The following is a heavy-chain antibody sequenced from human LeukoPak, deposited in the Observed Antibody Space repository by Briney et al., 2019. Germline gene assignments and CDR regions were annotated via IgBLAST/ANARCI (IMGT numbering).Heavy chain of an antibody. Sequence: GESLKISCKGSGYSFTSYWIGWVRQMPGKRLEWMGIIYPGDSDTRYSPSFQGQVTISADKSISTAYLQWSSLKASDTAMYYCARHPYYYDSSGYYPTYFQHWGQGTLVTVSS. CDR1: GYSFTSYW. V-gene: IGHV5-51*01. CDR3: ARHPYYYDSSGYYPTYFQH. J-gene: IGHJ1*01. D-gene: IGHD3-22*01. CDR2: IYPGDSDT.